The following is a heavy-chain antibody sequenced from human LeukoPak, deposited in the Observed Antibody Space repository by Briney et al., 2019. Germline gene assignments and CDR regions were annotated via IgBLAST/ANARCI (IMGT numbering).Heavy chain of an antibody. CDR1: GGSISSYY. D-gene: IGHD4-11*01. J-gene: IGHJ5*02. CDR2: IYTSGST. CDR3: ARDLAVTTLNWFDP. V-gene: IGHV4-4*08. Sequence: SETLPLTCTVSGGSISSYYWSWIRQPPGKGLEWIGYIYTSGSTNYNPSLKSRVTMSVDTSKNQFSLKLSSVTAADTAVYYCARDLAVTTLNWFDPWGQGTLVTVSS.